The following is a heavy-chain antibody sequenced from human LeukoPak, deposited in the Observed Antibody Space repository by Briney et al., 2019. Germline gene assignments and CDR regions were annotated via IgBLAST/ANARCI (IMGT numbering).Heavy chain of an antibody. CDR2: IYTSGST. Sequence: PSETLSLTCTVSGGSISSGSYYWSWIRQPAGKGLEWIGRIYTSGSTNYNPSLKSRVTISVDTSKNQFSLKLSSVTAADTAVYYCATQPRGHTAAAGTLRPTRAYYFDYWGQGTLVTVSS. CDR1: GGSISSGSYY. V-gene: IGHV4-61*02. D-gene: IGHD6-13*01. J-gene: IGHJ4*02. CDR3: ATQPRGHTAAAGTLRPTRAYYFDY.